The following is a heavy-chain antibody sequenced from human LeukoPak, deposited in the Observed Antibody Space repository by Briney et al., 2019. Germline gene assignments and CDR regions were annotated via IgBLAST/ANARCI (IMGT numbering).Heavy chain of an antibody. Sequence: MASETLSLTCAVYGGSFSGYYWSWIRQPPGKGLEWIGEINHSGSTNYNPSLKSRVTISVDTSKNQFSLKLSSVTAADTAVYYCARSCIGWFGELLLLGPRKHYGMDVWGQGTTVTVSS. V-gene: IGHV4-34*01. J-gene: IGHJ6*02. CDR1: GGSFSGYY. CDR3: ARSCIGWFGELLLLGPRKHYGMDV. D-gene: IGHD3-10*01. CDR2: INHSGST.